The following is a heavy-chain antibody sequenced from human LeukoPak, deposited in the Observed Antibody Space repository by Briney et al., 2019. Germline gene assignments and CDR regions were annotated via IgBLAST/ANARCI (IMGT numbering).Heavy chain of an antibody. CDR3: ARGSLDAFDI. V-gene: IGHV1-2*02. CDR2: INPNTGGT. J-gene: IGHJ3*02. CDR1: GYTFTGYY. Sequence: GASVKVSCKASGYTFTGYYVHWVRQAPGQGLEWMGWINPNTGGTNYAQKFQGKVTMTRDTSISTAYMELSRLRSDDTAVYYCARGSLDAFDIWGQGTMVTVSS.